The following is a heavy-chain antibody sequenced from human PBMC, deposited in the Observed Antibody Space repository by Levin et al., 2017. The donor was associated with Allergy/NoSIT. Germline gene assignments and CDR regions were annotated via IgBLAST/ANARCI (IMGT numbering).Heavy chain of an antibody. D-gene: IGHD3-16*01. V-gene: IGHV6-1*01. CDR2: TYYRSKWYN. CDR1: GDSVASNSAT. Sequence: SQTLSLTCAISGDSVASNSATWNWIRQSPSRGLEWLGRTYYRSKWYNDYAVSVRSRITINPDTSKNQFSLQLNSVTPEDTAVYYCARDRPAFSSTSSFDYWGQGILVTVSS. J-gene: IGHJ4*02. CDR3: ARDRPAFSSTSSFDY.